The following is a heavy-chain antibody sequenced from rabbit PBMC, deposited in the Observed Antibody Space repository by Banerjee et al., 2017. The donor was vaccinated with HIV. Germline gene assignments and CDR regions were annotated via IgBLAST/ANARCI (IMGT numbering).Heavy chain of an antibody. Sequence: QEQLKETGGGLVQPGGSLTLTCTASAFSFSNKYVMCWVRQAPGKGLEWIACINAGSAGSTCYATWAKGRFTISKTSSTTVTLQMTSLTAADTTTYFYARDLAGVIGWNFGLWGQGTLVTVS. D-gene: IGHD4-1*01. CDR3: ARDLAGVIGWNFGL. J-gene: IGHJ3*01. CDR2: INAGSAGST. CDR1: AFSFSNKYV. V-gene: IGHV1S45*01.